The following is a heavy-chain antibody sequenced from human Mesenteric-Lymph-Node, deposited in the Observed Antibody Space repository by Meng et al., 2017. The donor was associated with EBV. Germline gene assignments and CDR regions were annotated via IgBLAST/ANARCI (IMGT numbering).Heavy chain of an antibody. CDR3: ARGFLSFVRVFDY. V-gene: IGHV4-34*01. D-gene: IGHD2/OR15-2a*01. J-gene: IGHJ4*02. Sequence: QVPLQQWGAGLLKSSETLSLTCAVYGGSLSGYYWSWIRQPPGKGLEWIGEINHSGSTNYNPSLKSRVTISVDTSKNQFSLKLSSVAAADTAVYYCARGFLSFVRVFDYWGQGTLVTVSS. CDR1: GGSLSGYY. CDR2: INHSGST.